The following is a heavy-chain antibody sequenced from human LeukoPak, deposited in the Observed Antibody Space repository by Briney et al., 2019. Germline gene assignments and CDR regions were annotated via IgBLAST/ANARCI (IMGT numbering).Heavy chain of an antibody. CDR1: GYSISSGYY. Sequence: PSETLSLTCAVSGYSISSGYYWGWIRQPPGKGLEWIGSIYHSGSTYYNPSLKSRVTISVDTSKNQFSLKLSSVTAADTAVYYCARDLEAYDSSGYHWYFDLWGRGTLVTVSS. CDR2: IYHSGST. J-gene: IGHJ2*01. CDR3: ARDLEAYDSSGYHWYFDL. V-gene: IGHV4-38-2*02. D-gene: IGHD3-22*01.